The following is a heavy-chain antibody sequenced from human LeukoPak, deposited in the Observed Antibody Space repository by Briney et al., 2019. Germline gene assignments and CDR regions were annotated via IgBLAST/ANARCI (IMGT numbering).Heavy chain of an antibody. D-gene: IGHD3-10*01. CDR2: ISSSSSYT. V-gene: IGHV3-21*01. Sequence: GGSLRLSCAASGFTFSSYSMNWVCQAPGKGLDWVSSISSSSSYTYYADSVKGRFTISRDNAKNSLYLQMNSLRAEDTAVYYCARGHYYGSGSSTYYYYGMDVWGQGTTVTVSS. J-gene: IGHJ6*02. CDR1: GFTFSSYS. CDR3: ARGHYYGSGSSTYYYYGMDV.